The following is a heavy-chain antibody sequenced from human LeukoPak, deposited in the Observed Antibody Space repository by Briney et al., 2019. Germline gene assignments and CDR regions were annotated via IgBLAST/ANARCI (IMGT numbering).Heavy chain of an antibody. V-gene: IGHV4-39*01. J-gene: IGHJ4*02. CDR3: AEGVYHFDY. CDR1: GGSISSSSYY. Sequence: ASETLSLTCTVSGGSISSSSYYWGWIRQPPGKGLEWIGSIYYSGSTYYNPSLKSRVTISVDTSKNQFSLKLSSVTAADTAVYYCAEGVYHFDYWGQGTLVTVSS. D-gene: IGHD3-16*01. CDR2: IYYSGST.